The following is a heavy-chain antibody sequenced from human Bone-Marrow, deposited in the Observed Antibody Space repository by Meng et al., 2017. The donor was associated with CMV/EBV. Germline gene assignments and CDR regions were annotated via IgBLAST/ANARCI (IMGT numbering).Heavy chain of an antibody. CDR3: AREWVTTSAYGMDV. CDR1: GFTFSDYY. J-gene: IGHJ6*02. Sequence: GGSLRLSCAASGFTFSDYYMRWIRQAPGKGLEWVSYISSSGSTIYYADSVKGRFTISRDNAKNSLYLQMNSLRAEDTAVYYCAREWVTTSAYGMDVWGQGTTVTVSS. D-gene: IGHD4-11*01. CDR2: ISSSGSTI. V-gene: IGHV3-11*01.